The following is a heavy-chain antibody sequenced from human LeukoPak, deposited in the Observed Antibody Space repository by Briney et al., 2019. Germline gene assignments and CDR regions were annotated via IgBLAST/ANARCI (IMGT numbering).Heavy chain of an antibody. D-gene: IGHD5-18*01. J-gene: IGHJ4*01. Sequence: RGASVKVSCNTFGYTFTGYYMHWVRQAPGQGLEWMGWISAYNGDTNYAQNVQGRVTMTTDTSTTTAYMELRSLTSDDTAVFYCARGRSPYSTSHNYFDYWGHGTLVTVSS. CDR3: ARGRSPYSTSHNYFDY. V-gene: IGHV1-18*04. CDR1: GYTFTGYY. CDR2: ISAYNGDT.